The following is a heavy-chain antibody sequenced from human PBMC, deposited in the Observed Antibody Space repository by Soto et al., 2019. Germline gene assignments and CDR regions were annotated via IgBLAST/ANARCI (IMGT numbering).Heavy chain of an antibody. Sequence: ASVKVSCKASGYTFTSYAMHWVRQAPGQRLEWMGWSNAGNGNTKYSQEFQGRVTITRDTSASTAYMELSSLRAEDTAVYYCARDLPLGTFLYFFDYWGQGALVTVSS. D-gene: IGHD1-7*01. J-gene: IGHJ4*02. CDR1: GYTFTSYA. CDR2: SNAGNGNT. V-gene: IGHV1-3*02. CDR3: ARDLPLGTFLYFFDY.